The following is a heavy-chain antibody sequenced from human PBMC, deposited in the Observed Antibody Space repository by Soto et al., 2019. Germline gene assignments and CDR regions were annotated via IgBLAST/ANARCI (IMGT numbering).Heavy chain of an antibody. CDR3: ARGVGSGSYYNQYNWFDP. CDR2: MNPNSGNT. CDR1: GYTFTSYA. D-gene: IGHD3-10*01. J-gene: IGHJ5*02. Sequence: ASVKVSCKASGYTFTSYAINWVRQATGQGLEWMGWMNPNSGNTGYAQKFQGRVTMTRNTSISTAYMELRSLRSDDTAVYYCARGVGSGSYYNQYNWFDPWGQGTLVTVSS. V-gene: IGHV1-8*01.